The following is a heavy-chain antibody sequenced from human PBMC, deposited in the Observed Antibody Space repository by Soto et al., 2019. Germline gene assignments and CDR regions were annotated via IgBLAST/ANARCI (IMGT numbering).Heavy chain of an antibody. Sequence: GGSLRLSCAASGFTFSSYAMSWVRQAPGKGLEWVSAISGSGGSTYYAVSVKGRFTISRDNSKNTLYLQMNSLRAEDPAVYSCEKRDRITMVRGSPDYWGQGTLVTVSS. J-gene: IGHJ4*02. CDR2: ISGSGGST. D-gene: IGHD3-10*01. V-gene: IGHV3-23*01. CDR1: GFTFSSYA. CDR3: EKRDRITMVRGSPDY.